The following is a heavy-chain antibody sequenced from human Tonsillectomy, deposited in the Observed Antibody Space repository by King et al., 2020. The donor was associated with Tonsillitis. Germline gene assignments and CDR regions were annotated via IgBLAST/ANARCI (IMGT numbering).Heavy chain of an antibody. CDR2: ISYDGSNK. J-gene: IGHJ4*01. CDR3: AKDWGGIYNWNDGYYFDY. CDR1: GFTFSSYG. D-gene: IGHD1-20*01. Sequence: VQLVESGGGVVQPGRSLRLSCAASGFTFSSYGMHWVRQAPGKGLEWVAVISYDGSNKYYADSVKGRFTISRDNSKNTLYLQMSSLRAEDTAVYYCAKDWGGIYNWNDGYYFDYWGHGTLVTVSS. V-gene: IGHV3-30*18.